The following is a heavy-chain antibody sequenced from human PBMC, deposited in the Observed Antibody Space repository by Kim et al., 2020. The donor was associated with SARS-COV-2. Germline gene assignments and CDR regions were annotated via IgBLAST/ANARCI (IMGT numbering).Heavy chain of an antibody. V-gene: IGHV3-9*01. CDR3: AKEVDITMIVGIGSAFDY. CDR1: GFTFDDYA. Sequence: GGSLRLSCAASGFTFDDYAMHWVRQAPGKGLEGVSGISWNSGSIGYADSVKGRFTISRDNAKNSLYLQMNSLRAEDTALYYCAKEVDITMIVGIGSAFDYWGQGTLVTVSS. D-gene: IGHD3-22*01. CDR2: ISWNSGSI. J-gene: IGHJ4*02.